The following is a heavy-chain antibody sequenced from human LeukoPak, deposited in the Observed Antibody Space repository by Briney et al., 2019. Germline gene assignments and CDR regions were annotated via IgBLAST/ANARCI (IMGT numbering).Heavy chain of an antibody. V-gene: IGHV1-2*02. D-gene: IGHD4-17*01. CDR1: GYTFTGYY. CDR2: INPNSGGT. CDR3: AREGYGDYNYYYYYYMDV. Sequence: ASVKVSCKASGYTFTGYYMHWVRQAPGQGLEWMGWINPNSGGTNYAQKFQGRVTMTRDTSISTAYMELSRLRSDDTAVYYCAREGYGDYNYYYYYYMDVWGKGTTVTVSS. J-gene: IGHJ6*03.